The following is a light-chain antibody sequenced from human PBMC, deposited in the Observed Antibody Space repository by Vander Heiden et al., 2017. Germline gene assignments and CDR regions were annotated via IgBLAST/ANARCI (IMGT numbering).Light chain of an antibody. J-gene: IGKJ1*01. CDR2: AAS. CDR1: QTISNY. CDR3: QQSYMTPRT. Sequence: DIQMTQSPSSLSASVGDRVTITCRASQTISNYLNWYQQKPGKAPELLISAASSLQSGVPSRFSGSGSGTDFTLTISSLQPEDFATYYCQQSYMTPRTFRPGTKVEIK. V-gene: IGKV1-39*01.